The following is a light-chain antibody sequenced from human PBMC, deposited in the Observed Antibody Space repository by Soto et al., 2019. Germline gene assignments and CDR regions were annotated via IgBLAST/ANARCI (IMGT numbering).Light chain of an antibody. Sequence: DIQMTQSPSSLSASVGARVSITCQASQDIRTSLSWFQQKPGRAPKLLIYGASYLETGVPSRFGGSGSGRDFTFTISSLQPEDVATYYCQQYANLPPFTFGPGTKVDIK. CDR3: QQYANLPPFT. CDR1: QDIRTS. V-gene: IGKV1-33*01. CDR2: GAS. J-gene: IGKJ3*01.